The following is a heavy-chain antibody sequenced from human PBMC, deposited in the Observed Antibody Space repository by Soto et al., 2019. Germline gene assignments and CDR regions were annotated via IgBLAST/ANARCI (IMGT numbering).Heavy chain of an antibody. D-gene: IGHD2-21*02. J-gene: IGHJ3*02. CDR3: ARGWGVTPRDDAFDI. Sequence: GGSLRLSCAASGFTCSSDSMNWVRQAPGKGLEWVSYISSSSSTIYYADSVKGRFTISRDNAKNSLYLQMNSLRAEDTAVYYCARGWGVTPRDDAFDIWGQGTMVTVSS. CDR1: GFTCSSDS. V-gene: IGHV3-48*01. CDR2: ISSSSSTI.